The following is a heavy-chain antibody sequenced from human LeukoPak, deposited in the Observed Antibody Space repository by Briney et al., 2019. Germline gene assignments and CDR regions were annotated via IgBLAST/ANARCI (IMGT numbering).Heavy chain of an antibody. CDR2: ISGSDGST. Sequence: PGGSLRLSCAASGFIFSNYAMSWVRQAPGKGLEWVSTISGSDGSTYYADFVKGRFTISRDNSKNTLYLQMNSLRVDDTAVYYCAKLRSGDPVAATNYWGQGTLVTVSS. V-gene: IGHV3-23*01. D-gene: IGHD2-15*01. CDR3: AKLRSGDPVAATNY. J-gene: IGHJ4*02. CDR1: GFIFSNYA.